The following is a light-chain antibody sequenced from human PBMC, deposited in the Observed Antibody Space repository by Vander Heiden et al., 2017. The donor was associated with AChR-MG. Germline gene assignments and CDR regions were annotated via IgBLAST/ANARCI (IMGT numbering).Light chain of an antibody. V-gene: IGKV3-20*01. Sequence: EIVLTQSPGMLSLSPGERATLSCRASQSVSSTQLVWYQQKPGQAPRLLIYGASSRATGIPDRFSGSGSGTDFTLTISRLEPEDFAVYYCQQYYSSFTFGPGTKVDTK. CDR2: GAS. CDR1: QSVSSTQ. J-gene: IGKJ3*01. CDR3: QQYYSSFT.